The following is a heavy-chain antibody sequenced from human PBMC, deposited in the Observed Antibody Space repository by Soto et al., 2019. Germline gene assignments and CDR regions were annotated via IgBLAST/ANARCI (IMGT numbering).Heavy chain of an antibody. D-gene: IGHD4-17*01. J-gene: IGHJ3*02. V-gene: IGHV3-23*01. CDR1: GFTFSGYA. CDR3: AIDPNGDYIGAFDM. CDR2: VSASGART. Sequence: GGSLRLSCAVSGFTFSGYAMSWVRQGPEKGLEWVSGVSASGARTYYADSVKGRFTISRDNYKNTLSLQMNSLRVEDTAVYYCAIDPNGDYIGAFDMWGQGTMVTVSS.